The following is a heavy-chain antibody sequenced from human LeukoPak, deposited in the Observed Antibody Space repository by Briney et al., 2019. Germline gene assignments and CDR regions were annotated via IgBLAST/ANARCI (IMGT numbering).Heavy chain of an antibody. D-gene: IGHD3-10*01. CDR1: GFTFDDYA. Sequence: PGRSLRLSCAASGFTFDDYAMHWVRQAPGKGLEWVSGISWNSGSIGYADSVKGRFTISRDNAKNSLYLQMNSLRAEDTALYYCARVRGPFDYWGQGTLVSVSS. V-gene: IGHV3-9*01. CDR2: ISWNSGSI. CDR3: ARVRGPFDY. J-gene: IGHJ4*02.